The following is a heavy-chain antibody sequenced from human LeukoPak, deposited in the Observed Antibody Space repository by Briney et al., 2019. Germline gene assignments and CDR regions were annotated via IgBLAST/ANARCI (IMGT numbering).Heavy chain of an antibody. CDR1: GFSFSTYT. J-gene: IGHJ4*02. CDR3: TRGSYGDYEY. Sequence: GGSLRLSCSASGFSFSTYTMNWVRQAPGKGLEWVSSIDPRSSYMYYADSVKGRCTISRDNAQNSLYLQLNSLRAEDTAVYYCTRGSYGDYEYWGQGTLVTVSS. D-gene: IGHD4-17*01. V-gene: IGHV3-21*01. CDR2: IDPRSSYM.